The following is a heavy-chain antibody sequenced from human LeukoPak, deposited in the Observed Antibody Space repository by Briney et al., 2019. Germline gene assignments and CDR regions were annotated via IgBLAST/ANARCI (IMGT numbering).Heavy chain of an antibody. CDR3: GRTSGGPEY. J-gene: IGHJ4*02. D-gene: IGHD2-15*01. V-gene: IGHV3-74*01. Sequence: GGSLRLSCAASGFTLSNYWMHWVRQAPGKGLVWVSRVKGDGSITAYADSVKGRFTISRDIAKNTVYLQMNRLRVDDPAVYSCGRTSGGPEYWGQGTLAPVSS. CDR1: GFTLSNYW. CDR2: VKGDGSIT.